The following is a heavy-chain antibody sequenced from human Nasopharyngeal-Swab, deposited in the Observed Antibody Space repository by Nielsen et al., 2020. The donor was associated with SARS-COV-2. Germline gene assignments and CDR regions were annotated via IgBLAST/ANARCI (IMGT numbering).Heavy chain of an antibody. D-gene: IGHD3-22*01. CDR3: ARARITMIVVVNAFDI. V-gene: IGHV4-34*01. J-gene: IGHJ3*02. CDR2: INHSGST. CDR1: GGSFSGYY. Sequence: SETLSLTCAVYGGSFSGYYWSWIRQPPGKGLGWIGEINHSGSTNYNPSLKSRVTISVDTSKNQFSLKLSSVTAADTAVYYCARARITMIVVVNAFDIWGQGTMVTVSS.